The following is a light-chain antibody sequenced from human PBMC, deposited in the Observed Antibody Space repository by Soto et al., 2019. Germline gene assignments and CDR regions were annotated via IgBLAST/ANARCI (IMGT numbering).Light chain of an antibody. V-gene: IGLV2-14*01. CDR3: SSHTTTSSALQV. CDR1: ISDFVLYNY. CDR2: GVS. Sequence: QSALTQPASVSGSPGQSITISCTGTISDFVLYNYVSWYQQHPGNAPKLMLYGVSNRPSGVSNRFSGSKSGNTASLTISGLQAEDEADYDCSSHTTTSSALQVFGTGTKLTVL. J-gene: IGLJ1*01.